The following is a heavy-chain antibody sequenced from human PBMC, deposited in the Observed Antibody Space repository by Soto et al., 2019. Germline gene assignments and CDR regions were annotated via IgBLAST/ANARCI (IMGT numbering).Heavy chain of an antibody. CDR2: INHSGST. D-gene: IGHD2-8*01. CDR1: GGSFSGYY. CDR3: ARVGFLYGVCDDPGAFDI. J-gene: IGHJ3*02. V-gene: IGHV4-34*01. Sequence: SETLYLTCAVYGGSFSGYYWSWIRRPPGQGLEGIGEINHSGSTNYNPSLKSRVTISVDPSKNQFSLKLSSVTAADTVVYYCARVGFLYGVCDDPGAFDIWGQGTMVT.